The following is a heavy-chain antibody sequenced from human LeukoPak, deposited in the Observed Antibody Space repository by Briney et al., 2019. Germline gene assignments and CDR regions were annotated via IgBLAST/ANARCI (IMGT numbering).Heavy chain of an antibody. CDR2: ISYDGSNK. D-gene: IGHD3-9*01. CDR1: GFTFSSYA. J-gene: IGHJ4*02. CDR3: ARDRRNYDILTGYYLDY. Sequence: GGSLGLSCAASGFTFSSYAMHRVRQAPGKGLEWVAAISYDGSNKYYADSVKGRFTISRDNSKNTLYLQMNSLRAEDTAVYYCARDRRNYDILTGYYLDYWGQGTLVTVSS. V-gene: IGHV3-30-3*01.